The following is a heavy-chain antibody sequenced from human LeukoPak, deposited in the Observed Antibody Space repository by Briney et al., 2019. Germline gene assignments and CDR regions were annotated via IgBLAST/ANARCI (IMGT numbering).Heavy chain of an antibody. J-gene: IGHJ6*02. V-gene: IGHV3-23*01. CDR1: GFSFSSYA. CDR2: SSGSGANT. CDR3: ARDSGLYYYYGMDV. Sequence: GGSLRLSCAASGFSFSSYAMSWVRQAPGKGLEWVSASSGSGANTYYTDSVKGRFTISRDNAKNSLYLQMNSLRAEDTAVYYCARDSGLYYYYGMDVWGQGTTVTVSS. D-gene: IGHD3/OR15-3a*01.